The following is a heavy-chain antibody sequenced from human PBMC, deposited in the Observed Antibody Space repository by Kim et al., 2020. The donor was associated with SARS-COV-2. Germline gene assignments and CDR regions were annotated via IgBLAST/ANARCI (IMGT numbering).Heavy chain of an antibody. Sequence: GGSLRLSCAASGFTFSNYWMHWVRQAPGKGLEWVSRIYNDGTRTTYADSVRGRFTISRDNAKNTLFLQMNSLRAEDTAVYYCVVVMTAIFSDGMDVWGRG. V-gene: IGHV3-74*01. CDR2: IYNDGTRT. CDR1: GFTFSNYW. J-gene: IGHJ6*02. CDR3: VVVMTAIFSDGMDV. D-gene: IGHD2-21*02.